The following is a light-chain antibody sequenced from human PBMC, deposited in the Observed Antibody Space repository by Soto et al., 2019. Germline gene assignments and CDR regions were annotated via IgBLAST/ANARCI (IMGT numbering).Light chain of an antibody. Sequence: QPAPAPTASDSASPTHSITISCAETNSDVGSYNLVSWYQQHPGKAPKLMIYEVSKRPSGVSNRFSGSKSGNTASLTISGLQAEDEADYYCCSYAGSTSPSYVFGTGTKVTVL. V-gene: IGLV2-23*02. CDR3: CSYAGSTSPSYV. J-gene: IGLJ1*01. CDR1: NSDVGSYNL. CDR2: EVS.